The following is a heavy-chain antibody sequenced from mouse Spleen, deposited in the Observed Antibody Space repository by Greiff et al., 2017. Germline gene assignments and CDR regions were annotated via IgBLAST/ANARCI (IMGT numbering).Heavy chain of an antibody. J-gene: IGHJ2*01. CDR2: IEPSDSYT. D-gene: IGHD2-13*01. CDR1: GYTFTSYW. V-gene: IGHV1-69*01. CDR3: ARWGLRFDY. Sequence: QVQLQQPGAELVMPGASVKLSCKASGYTFTSYWMHWVKQRPGQGLEWIGEIEPSDSYTNYNQKFKGKATLTVDKSSSTAYMQLSSLTSEDSAVYYCARWGLRFDYWGQGTTLTVSS.